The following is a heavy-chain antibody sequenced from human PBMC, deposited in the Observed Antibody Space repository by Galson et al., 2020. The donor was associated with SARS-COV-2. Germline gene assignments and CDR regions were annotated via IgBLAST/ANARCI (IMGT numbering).Heavy chain of an antibody. CDR2: INHSGST. D-gene: IGHD6-19*01. CDR1: GGSFSGYY. CDR3: ARDVGAQWLRPRNHYYMDV. J-gene: IGHJ6*03. V-gene: IGHV4-34*01. Sequence: SETLSLTCAVYGGSFSGYYWSWIRQPPGKGLEWIGEINHSGSTNYNPSLKSRVTISVDTSKNQFSLKLSSVTTADTAVYYCARDVGAQWLRPRNHYYMDVWGKGTTVTVSS.